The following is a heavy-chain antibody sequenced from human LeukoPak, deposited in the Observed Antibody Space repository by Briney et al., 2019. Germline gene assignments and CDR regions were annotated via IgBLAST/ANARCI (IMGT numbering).Heavy chain of an antibody. D-gene: IGHD4-17*01. CDR2: VHYSGTA. Sequence: TSETLSLTCTVSDGSITNYDWSWVRQPPGKGLEFIGHVHYSGTANYNPSLESRVTISIDTSKKHFFLKLKSVTAPDTAVYYCARGYGDFRVEGRYFYSWGQGTLVTVSS. CDR1: DGSITNYD. CDR3: ARGYGDFRVEGRYFYS. J-gene: IGHJ4*02. V-gene: IGHV4-59*01.